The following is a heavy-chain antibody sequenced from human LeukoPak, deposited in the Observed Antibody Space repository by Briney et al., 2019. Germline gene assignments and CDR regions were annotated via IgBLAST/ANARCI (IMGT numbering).Heavy chain of an antibody. Sequence: GGSLRLSCAASGFTFSSYTMNWVRQAPGKGLEWVSYISSSGSTIYYADSVKGRFTISRDNAKNSLYLQMNSLRAEDTAVYYCAKVRGVGATYFDYWGQGTLVTVSS. CDR3: AKVRGVGATYFDY. CDR2: ISSSGSTI. D-gene: IGHD1-26*01. J-gene: IGHJ4*02. V-gene: IGHV3-48*04. CDR1: GFTFSSYT.